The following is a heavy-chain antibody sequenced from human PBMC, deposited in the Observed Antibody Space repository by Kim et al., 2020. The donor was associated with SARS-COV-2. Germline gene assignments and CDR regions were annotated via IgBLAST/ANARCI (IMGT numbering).Heavy chain of an antibody. Sequence: GGSLRLSCAASGFTFSSYSMNWVRQAPGKGLEWVSYISSSSSTIYYADSVKGRFTISRDNAKNSLYLQMNSLRDEDTAVYYCARDNYDSSGYYRGVMGYWGQGTLVTVSS. V-gene: IGHV3-48*02. CDR2: ISSSSSTI. CDR1: GFTFSSYS. D-gene: IGHD3-22*01. CDR3: ARDNYDSSGYYRGVMGY. J-gene: IGHJ4*02.